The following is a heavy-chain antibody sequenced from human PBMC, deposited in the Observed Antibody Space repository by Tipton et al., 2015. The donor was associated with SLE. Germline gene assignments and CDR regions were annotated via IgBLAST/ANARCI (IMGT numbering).Heavy chain of an antibody. J-gene: IGHJ2*01. Sequence: LRLSCTVSGGSISGYCWSWVRQPPGQGLEWIGYIHYRGSTNYNPSLKSRVTISLDTSENQFSLKLSSVTAADTAVYYCARDRYCGAGSCFDWYFDLWGRGTLVTVSS. CDR2: IHYRGST. CDR3: ARDRYCGAGSCFDWYFDL. V-gene: IGHV4-59*01. D-gene: IGHD2-15*01. CDR1: GGSISGYC.